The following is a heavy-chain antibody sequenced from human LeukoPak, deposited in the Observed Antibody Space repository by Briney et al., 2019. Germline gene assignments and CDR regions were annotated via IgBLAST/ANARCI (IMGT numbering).Heavy chain of an antibody. D-gene: IGHD1-26*01. V-gene: IGHV7-4-1*02. CDR3: AFTLSGSYSGFYFDY. CDR2: INTNTGNP. J-gene: IGHJ4*02. CDR1: GYTLTSYA. Sequence: ASVKVSCKASGYTLTSYAMNWARPATGQGLEWMGWINTNTGNPTYAQGFPGRFVFSLDTSLSTAYLQISSLKAEDTAVYYCAFTLSGSYSGFYFDYWGQGTLVTVSS.